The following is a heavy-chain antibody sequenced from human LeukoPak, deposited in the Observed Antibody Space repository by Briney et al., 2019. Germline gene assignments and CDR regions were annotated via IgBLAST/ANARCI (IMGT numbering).Heavy chain of an antibody. Sequence: PGGTLRLSCAASGFTFSSYAMSWVRQAPGKGLEWVSAISGSGGSTYYADSVKGRFTISRDNSKNTLYLQMNSLRAEDTAVYYCAKAPHSFFSKHSYYYYMDVWGKGTTVTVSS. CDR2: ISGSGGST. J-gene: IGHJ6*03. D-gene: IGHD4-11*01. V-gene: IGHV3-23*01. CDR3: AKAPHSFFSKHSYYYYMDV. CDR1: GFTFSSYA.